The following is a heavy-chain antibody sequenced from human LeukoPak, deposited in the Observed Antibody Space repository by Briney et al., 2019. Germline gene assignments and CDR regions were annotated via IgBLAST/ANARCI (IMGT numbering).Heavy chain of an antibody. D-gene: IGHD3-22*01. Sequence: SETLSLTCAVSGGSISSSNWWSWVRQPPGKGLEWIGEIYHSGSTNYNPSLKSRVTISVDTSKNQFSLKLSSVTAADTAVYYCARVDYDSSGYPPYYYGMDVWGQGTTVTVSS. J-gene: IGHJ6*02. CDR2: IYHSGST. CDR1: GGSISSSNW. V-gene: IGHV4-4*02. CDR3: ARVDYDSSGYPPYYYGMDV.